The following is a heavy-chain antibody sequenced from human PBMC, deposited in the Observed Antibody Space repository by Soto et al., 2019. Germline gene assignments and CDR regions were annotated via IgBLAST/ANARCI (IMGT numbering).Heavy chain of an antibody. D-gene: IGHD3-3*01. V-gene: IGHV3-30-3*01. CDR3: ARDVGTQMDFWSTSGMDV. CDR2: ITYDGSTK. J-gene: IGHJ6*02. CDR1: GLSFGDDA. Sequence: SCAASGLSFGDDAMHWVRQAPGKGLEWVAVITYDGSTKFYADSVRGRFTISRDNSKSTLYLQMASLISEDTAVYYCARDVGTQMDFWSTSGMDVWGQGTTVTVSS.